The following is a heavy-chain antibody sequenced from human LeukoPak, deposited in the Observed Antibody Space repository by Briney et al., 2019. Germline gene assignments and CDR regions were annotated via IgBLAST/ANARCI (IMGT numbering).Heavy chain of an antibody. CDR2: IYTSGST. D-gene: IGHD3-10*01. J-gene: IGHJ6*02. Sequence: SETLSLTCTVSGGSISSYYWSWIRQPAGKGLEWIGRIYTSGSTNYNPSLKSRVTMSVDTSKNRFSLKLSSVTAADTAVYYCARDREDLYYYYGMDVWGQGTTVTVSS. CDR3: ARDREDLYYYYGMDV. V-gene: IGHV4-4*07. CDR1: GGSISSYY.